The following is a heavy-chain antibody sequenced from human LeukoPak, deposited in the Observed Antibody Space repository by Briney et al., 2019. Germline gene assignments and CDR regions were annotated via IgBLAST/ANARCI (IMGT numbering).Heavy chain of an antibody. D-gene: IGHD3-9*01. Sequence: GGSLRLSCAVSGLTLSNVWMKWVRQAPGKGLEWVSSISSSSSYIYYADSVKGRFTISRDNAKNSLYLQMNSLRAEDTAVYYCARPEKPTGLNGMDVWGQGTTVTVSS. V-gene: IGHV3-21*01. CDR1: GLTLSNVW. J-gene: IGHJ6*02. CDR3: ARPEKPTGLNGMDV. CDR2: ISSSSSYI.